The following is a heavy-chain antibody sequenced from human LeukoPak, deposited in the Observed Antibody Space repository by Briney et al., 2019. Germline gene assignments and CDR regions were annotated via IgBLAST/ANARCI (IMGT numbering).Heavy chain of an antibody. CDR3: TTDWRSGTYWLRAFDL. Sequence: GGSLRLSCAASGFTFSHAWMHWVRQAPGKGLAWVGLIKNKNEGGTTDYAAPVKGRFTISRDDSKDTLYLEMDSLKIDDTGVYYCTTDWRSGTYWLRAFDLWGQGTMVTVSS. CDR1: GFTFSHAW. D-gene: IGHD1-26*01. J-gene: IGHJ3*01. V-gene: IGHV3-15*01. CDR2: IKNKNEGGTT.